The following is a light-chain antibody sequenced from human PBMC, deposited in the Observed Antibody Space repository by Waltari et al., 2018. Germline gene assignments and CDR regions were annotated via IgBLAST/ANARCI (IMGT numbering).Light chain of an antibody. Sequence: EVVLTQSPATLSLSPGDSATLSCRASQSLTKRYLAWYQQKPGQAPRLLIYGASSRAAGIPDRFSGSGSGTDFTLIISRLEPDDFAVYYCQQYGSSILYTFGQGTKLEIK. V-gene: IGKV3-20*01. CDR3: QQYGSSILYT. CDR1: QSLTKRY. J-gene: IGKJ2*01. CDR2: GAS.